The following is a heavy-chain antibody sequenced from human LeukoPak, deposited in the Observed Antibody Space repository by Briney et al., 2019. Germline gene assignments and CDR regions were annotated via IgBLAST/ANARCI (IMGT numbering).Heavy chain of an antibody. CDR3: ARGVYDSSGAMGY. CDR1: GFTFSSYS. V-gene: IGHV3-21*01. J-gene: IGHJ4*02. Sequence: GGSLRLSCAASGFTFSSYSMDWVRQAPGKGLEWVSSISSSSSYIYYADSVKGRFTISRDNAKNSLYLQMNSLRAEDTAVYYCARGVYDSSGAMGYWGQGTLVTVSS. D-gene: IGHD3-22*01. CDR2: ISSSSSYI.